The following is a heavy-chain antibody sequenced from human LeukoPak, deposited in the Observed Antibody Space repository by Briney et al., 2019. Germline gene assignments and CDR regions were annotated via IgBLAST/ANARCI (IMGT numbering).Heavy chain of an antibody. J-gene: IGHJ6*03. Sequence: SQTLSLTCAVSGGSISSYYWSWIRQPPGKGLEWIGYIYYSGSTNYNPSLKSRVTISVDTSKNQFSLKLSSVTAADTAVYYCARVGGYSGYDSPYYYYYYMDVWGKGTTVTISS. D-gene: IGHD5-12*01. CDR1: GGSISSYY. CDR2: IYYSGST. V-gene: IGHV4-59*01. CDR3: ARVGGYSGYDSPYYYYYYMDV.